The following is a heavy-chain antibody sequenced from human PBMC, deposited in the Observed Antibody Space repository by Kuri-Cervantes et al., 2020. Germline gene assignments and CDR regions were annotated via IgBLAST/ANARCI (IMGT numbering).Heavy chain of an antibody. CDR3: ARARDSSGLNTLDY. V-gene: IGHV3-7*01. J-gene: IGHJ4*02. D-gene: IGHD3-22*01. CDR2: IKQDGSEE. CDR1: GFIFNTYW. Sequence: GGSLRLSCAASGFIFNTYWMSWVRQAPGKGPEWVANIKQDGSEENYVDSVKGRFTISRDNAKNSLYLQMNSLRDEDTAVYYCARARDSSGLNTLDYWGQGTLVTVSS.